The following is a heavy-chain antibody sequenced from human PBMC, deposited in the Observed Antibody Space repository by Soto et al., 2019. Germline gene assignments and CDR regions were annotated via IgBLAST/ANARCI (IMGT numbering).Heavy chain of an antibody. Sequence: QVQLVQSGAEVKKPGSSVKVSCKISGGTFSRYSISWVRQAPGQGQEWMGGIVPIFGTRNYAQKFQDRVTIPTDESATTANMELSNLRSEDTAVYYSARPYEGGYSSNHYYYYALDVWGQGTAVTVSS. CDR3: ARPYEGGYSSNHYYYYALDV. CDR1: GGTFSRYS. D-gene: IGHD3-22*01. CDR2: IVPIFGTR. J-gene: IGHJ6*02. V-gene: IGHV1-69*01.